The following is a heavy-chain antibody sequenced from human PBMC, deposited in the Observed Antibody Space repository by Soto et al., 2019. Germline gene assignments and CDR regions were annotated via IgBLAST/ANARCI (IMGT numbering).Heavy chain of an antibody. J-gene: IGHJ6*02. Sequence: LRLSCAASRFTFRNYGMSWVRQGPGKGLEWVSGISPTGEQRFYVDSVKGRFFISRDNSQNTLSLEMCNLRADDTAVYYCAKRYGSGSYRDFNSYYGMDIWGQGTSVTVSS. V-gene: IGHV3-23*01. CDR3: AKRYGSGSYRDFNSYYGMDI. D-gene: IGHD3-10*01. CDR1: RFTFRNYG. CDR2: ISPTGEQR.